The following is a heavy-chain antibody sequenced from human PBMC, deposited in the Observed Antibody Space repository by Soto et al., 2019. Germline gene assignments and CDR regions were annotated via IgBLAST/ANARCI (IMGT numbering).Heavy chain of an antibody. CDR2: IYSGGST. Sequence: PGGSLRLSCGASGLTISSNDMSWVRKAPGKGLEWVSVIYSGGSTYYADSVKGRFTISRDNSKNTLYLQMNSLRAEDTAVYYCARDRIPTGMDVWGQGTTVTVS. CDR3: ARDRIPTGMDV. V-gene: IGHV3-66*01. CDR1: GLTISSND. J-gene: IGHJ6*02.